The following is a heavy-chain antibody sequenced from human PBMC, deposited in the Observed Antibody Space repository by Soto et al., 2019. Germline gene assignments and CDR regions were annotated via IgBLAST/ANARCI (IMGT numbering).Heavy chain of an antibody. Sequence: QVQLQESGPGLVKPSQTLSLTCTVSGGSISSGGYYWSWIRQHPGKGLEWIGYLYYSGSTYYNPSLKRRVTISVDTSKNQFSLKLSSVTAADTAVYYCARDRAGALYFDYWGQGTLVTVSS. D-gene: IGHD6-13*01. CDR1: GGSISSGGYY. J-gene: IGHJ4*02. CDR3: ARDRAGALYFDY. V-gene: IGHV4-31*03. CDR2: LYYSGST.